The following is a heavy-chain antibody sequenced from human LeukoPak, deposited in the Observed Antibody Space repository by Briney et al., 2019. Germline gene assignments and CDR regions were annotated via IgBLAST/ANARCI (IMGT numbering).Heavy chain of an antibody. V-gene: IGHV3-20*04. CDR1: GFTFYDYG. D-gene: IGHD2-8*01. Sequence: GGSLRLSCAASGFTFYDYGMSWVRQAPGKGLEWGSGINWNGGSTGYADSVKGRFTISRDNAKNSLYLQMNSLRAEDTALYYCARVKGYCTNGVCWAAFDIWGQGTMVTVSS. CDR2: INWNGGST. J-gene: IGHJ3*02. CDR3: ARVKGYCTNGVCWAAFDI.